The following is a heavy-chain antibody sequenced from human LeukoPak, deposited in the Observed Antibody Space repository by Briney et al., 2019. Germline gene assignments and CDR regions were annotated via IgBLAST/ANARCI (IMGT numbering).Heavy chain of an antibody. CDR1: GGSISSSSYY. V-gene: IGHV4-39*07. Sequence: PSETLSVTCTVSGGSISSSSYYWGWIRQPPGKGLEWIGNIYYSGSTYYNPSLKSRVTISVDTSKNQFSLKLSSVTAADTAVYYCARDGYNPIDYWGQGTLVTVSS. D-gene: IGHD5-24*01. CDR2: IYYSGST. CDR3: ARDGYNPIDY. J-gene: IGHJ4*02.